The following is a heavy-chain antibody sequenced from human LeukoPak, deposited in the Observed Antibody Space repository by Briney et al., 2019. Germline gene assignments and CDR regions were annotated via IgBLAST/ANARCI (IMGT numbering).Heavy chain of an antibody. CDR2: IIPIFGTA. D-gene: IGHD1-26*01. CDR3: ARLLGATSWIAFDI. Sequence: SVYVSCKASGCTFSSYAISLVRQAPGQGLEWVGGIIPIFGTANYAQKFQGRVTITADESTSTAYMELRGLTSDDTAVYYCARLLGATSWIAFDIWGQGTMVTVSS. J-gene: IGHJ3*02. CDR1: GCTFSSYA. V-gene: IGHV1-69*01.